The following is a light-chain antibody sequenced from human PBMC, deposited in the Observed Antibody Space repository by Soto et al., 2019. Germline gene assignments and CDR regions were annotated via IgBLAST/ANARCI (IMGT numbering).Light chain of an antibody. CDR2: GNS. Sequence: QLVLTQPPSVSGAPGQRVTISCTGSSSNIGAGYDVHWYQQLPGTAPKLLIYGNSNRPSGVPDRFSGSKSGTSASLAITGLQAEYEADYDCQSYDSSLSGSRVFGTGTKLTV. CDR3: QSYDSSLSGSRV. J-gene: IGLJ1*01. CDR1: SSNIGAGYD. V-gene: IGLV1-40*01.